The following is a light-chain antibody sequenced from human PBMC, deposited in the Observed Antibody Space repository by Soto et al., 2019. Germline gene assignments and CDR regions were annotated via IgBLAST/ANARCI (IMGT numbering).Light chain of an antibody. J-gene: IGLJ1*01. V-gene: IGLV2-8*01. CDR1: SSDVGGYDY. CDR2: EVT. CDR3: SSYAGSNNFV. Sequence: QSVLTRPPSASGSPGQSVTISCTGTSSDVGGYDYVSWYQQHPGKAPKLMIYEVTKRPSGVPDRFSGSKSGNTASLTVSGRQAEDGADYYCSSYAGSNNFVFGTGTKVTVL.